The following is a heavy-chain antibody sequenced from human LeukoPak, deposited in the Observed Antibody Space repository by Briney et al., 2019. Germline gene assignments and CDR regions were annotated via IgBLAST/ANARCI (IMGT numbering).Heavy chain of an antibody. J-gene: IGHJ4*02. D-gene: IGHD3-22*01. Sequence: SETLSLTCTVSGVSISSYYWSWIRQPAGKGLEWVGRIHSSGSTNYNPSLKSRVTMSVDTSKNQFSLKLSSVTAADTAVYYCARDRYYYDSSGYLLDYWGQGTLVTVSS. CDR1: GVSISSYY. CDR2: IHSSGST. CDR3: ARDRYYYDSSGYLLDY. V-gene: IGHV4-4*07.